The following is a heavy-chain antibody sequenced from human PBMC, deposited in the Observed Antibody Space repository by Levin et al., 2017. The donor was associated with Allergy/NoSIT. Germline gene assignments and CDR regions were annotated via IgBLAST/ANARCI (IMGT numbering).Heavy chain of an antibody. D-gene: IGHD3-10*01. CDR3: ARALSHDYYAMGV. Sequence: TLSLTCAISGDSVSGNSAAWNWIRLSPSRGLEWLGRTYYRSKWFNDYAVSVKSRIIINPDTSKNQFSLQLNSVTPEDTAVYFCARALSHDYYAMGVWGQGSTVTVSS. J-gene: IGHJ6*02. CDR1: GDSVSGNSAA. V-gene: IGHV6-1*01. CDR2: TYYRSKWFN.